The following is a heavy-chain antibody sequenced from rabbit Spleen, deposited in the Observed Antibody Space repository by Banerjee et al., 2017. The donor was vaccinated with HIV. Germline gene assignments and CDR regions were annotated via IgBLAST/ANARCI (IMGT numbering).Heavy chain of an antibody. Sequence: QEQLVESGGGLVKPGASLTLTCKASEFPFRDKAVMCWARQAPGKGLEWIACIDSGSSGDTYYASWAKGRFTISKTSSTTVTLQMTSLTAADTATYFCARETSSGWGIVSFYFSLWGQGTLVTVS. CDR2: IDSGSSGDT. CDR3: ARETSSGWGIVSFYFSL. J-gene: IGHJ4*01. D-gene: IGHD4-1*01. CDR1: EFPFRDKAV. V-gene: IGHV1S45*01.